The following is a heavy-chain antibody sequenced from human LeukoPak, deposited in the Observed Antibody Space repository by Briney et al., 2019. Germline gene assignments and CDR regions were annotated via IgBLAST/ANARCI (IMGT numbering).Heavy chain of an antibody. J-gene: IGHJ4*02. D-gene: IGHD2-15*01. V-gene: IGHV1-18*01. Sequence: VASVKVSCKASGYTFTSYGISWVRQAPGQGLEWMGWISAYNGNTNYAQKLQGRVTMTTDTSTSTAYMELRSLRSDDTAVYYCARSGCSGGSCYSIHYWGQGTLVTVSS. CDR3: ARSGCSGGSCYSIHY. CDR1: GYTFTSYG. CDR2: ISAYNGNT.